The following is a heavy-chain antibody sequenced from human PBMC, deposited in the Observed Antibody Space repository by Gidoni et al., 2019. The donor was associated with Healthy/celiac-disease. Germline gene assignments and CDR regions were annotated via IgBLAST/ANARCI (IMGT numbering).Heavy chain of an antibody. D-gene: IGHD3-22*01. CDR3: ARDQTYYYDSSGAGDAFDI. CDR2: IYTSGST. Sequence: KELYGIGRIYTSGSTNYNPSLKSRVTISVDTSKNQFSLKLSSVTAADTAVYYCARDQTYYYDSSGAGDAFDIWGQGTMVTVSS. V-gene: IGHV4-61*02. J-gene: IGHJ3*02.